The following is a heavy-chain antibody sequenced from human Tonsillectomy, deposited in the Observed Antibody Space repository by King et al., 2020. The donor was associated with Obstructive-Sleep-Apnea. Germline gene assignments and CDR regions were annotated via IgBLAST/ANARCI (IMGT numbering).Heavy chain of an antibody. CDR2: IYYSGIT. CDR1: GGSISSYF. CDR3: SRAFVSRGSTMGAFDI. Sequence: QLQESGPGLVKPSETLSLTCTVSGGSISSYFWSWIRQHPGKGLEWIAYIYYSGITNYNPSLKSRVTISIDTSKRQFSLSVSSVTAADTAVYYCSRAFVSRGSTMGAFDIWGQGTMVTVSS. V-gene: IGHV4-59*01. J-gene: IGHJ3*02. D-gene: IGHD5-12*01.